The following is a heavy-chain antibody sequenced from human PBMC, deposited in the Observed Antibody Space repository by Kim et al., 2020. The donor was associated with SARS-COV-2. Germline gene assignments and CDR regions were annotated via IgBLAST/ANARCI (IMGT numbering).Heavy chain of an antibody. J-gene: IGHJ4*02. Sequence: TFKGRSTITADKSTSTDYMELSSLRSEDTAVYYCATQSGIVGATSYFDYWGQGTLVTVSS. CDR3: ATQSGIVGATSYFDY. V-gene: IGHV1-69*02. D-gene: IGHD1-26*01.